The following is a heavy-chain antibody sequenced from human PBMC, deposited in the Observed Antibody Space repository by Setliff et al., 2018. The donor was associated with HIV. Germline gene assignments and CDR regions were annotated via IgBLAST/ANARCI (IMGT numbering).Heavy chain of an antibody. J-gene: IGHJ3*01. CDR3: ATEGAGGSYQRASALDV. CDR1: AGSFSIFA. D-gene: IGHD1-26*01. V-gene: IGHV1-69*05. CDR2: MMTIFSTT. Sequence: SVKISCKSSAGSFSIFAINWVRQAPGQGLEWMGGMMTIFSTTNYARKFQGRVTITTDESTGTAYMELSNLRSEDTAVYYCATEGAGGSYQRASALDVWGQGTMVTVSS.